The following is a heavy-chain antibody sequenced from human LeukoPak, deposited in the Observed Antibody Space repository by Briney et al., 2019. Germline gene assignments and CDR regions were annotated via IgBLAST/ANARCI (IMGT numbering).Heavy chain of an antibody. D-gene: IGHD3-3*01. CDR3: ARGRYPYDFWTEDV. Sequence: ASVKVSCKASGYTFTGYYMHWVRQAPGQGLESMGWINPNSGGTNYAQKFQGRVTMTRDTSISTAYMELSRLRSDDTAVYYCARGRYPYDFWTEDVWGKGTTVTVSS. CDR2: INPNSGGT. J-gene: IGHJ6*04. CDR1: GYTFTGYY. V-gene: IGHV1-2*02.